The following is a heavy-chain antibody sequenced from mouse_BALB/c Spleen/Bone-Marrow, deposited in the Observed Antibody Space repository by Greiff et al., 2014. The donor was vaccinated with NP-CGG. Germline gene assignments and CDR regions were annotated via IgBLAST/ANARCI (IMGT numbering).Heavy chain of an antibody. V-gene: IGHV1-62-2*01. Sequence: VQVVESGAGLVKPGASVKLSCKASGYTFTEYIIHWVKQRSGQGLEWIGWFYPGSGSIKYNEKFKDKATLTADKSSSTVYMELSRLTSEDSAVYFCARHESYGNYLYFDVWGAGTTATVSS. CDR1: GYTFTEYI. D-gene: IGHD2-10*02. CDR2: FYPGSGSI. J-gene: IGHJ1*01. CDR3: ARHESYGNYLYFDV.